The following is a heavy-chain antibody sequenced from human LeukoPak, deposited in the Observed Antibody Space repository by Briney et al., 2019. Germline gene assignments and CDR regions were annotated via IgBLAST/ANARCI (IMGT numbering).Heavy chain of an antibody. V-gene: IGHV4-59*01. D-gene: IGHD1-26*01. J-gene: IGHJ4*02. Sequence: PSETLSLTCTVTGGXFSTYYCSWIRQPPGKGLEWIGHFYYSGSTNYNPSLKSRVTISVDTSRNQFSLELTSVTAADTAVYYCARGQGGNYYLNYFDYWGQGALVTVSS. CDR2: FYYSGST. CDR3: ARGQGGNYYLNYFDY. CDR1: GGXFSTYY.